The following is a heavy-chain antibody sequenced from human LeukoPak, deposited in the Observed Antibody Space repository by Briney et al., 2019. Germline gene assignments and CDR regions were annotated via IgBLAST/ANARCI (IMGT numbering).Heavy chain of an antibody. Sequence: GGSLRLSCIPSGFTFRNYDMHWVRQAPGKGLEWLAVISHDGSNKHYADSVKGRITISRDNSMNTLYLQMNSLTAEDTAVYYCAKVRWGSDNALDSWGQGTLVTGSS. V-gene: IGHV3-30*18. J-gene: IGHJ4*02. CDR3: AKVRWGSDNALDS. CDR1: GFTFRNYD. CDR2: ISHDGSNK. D-gene: IGHD3-16*01.